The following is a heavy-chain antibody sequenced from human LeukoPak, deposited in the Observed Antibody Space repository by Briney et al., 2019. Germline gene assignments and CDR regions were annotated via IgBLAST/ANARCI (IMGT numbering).Heavy chain of an antibody. CDR3: ARGYGTEQQLVK. V-gene: IGHV4-61*02. CDR1: GGSISSCSYY. D-gene: IGHD6-13*01. J-gene: IGHJ4*02. CDR2: IYTSGST. Sequence: SETLSLTCTVSGGSISSCSYYWSWIRQPAGKGLEWIGRIYTSGSTNYNPSLKSRVTISVDTSKNQFSLKLSSVTAADTAVYYCARGYGTEQQLVKWGQGTLVTVPS.